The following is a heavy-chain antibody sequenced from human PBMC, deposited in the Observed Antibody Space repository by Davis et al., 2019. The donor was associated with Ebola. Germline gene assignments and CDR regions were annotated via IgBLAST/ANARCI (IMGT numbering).Heavy chain of an antibody. D-gene: IGHD6-19*01. CDR2: ISYDGSNK. CDR1: GFTFSSYE. V-gene: IGHV3-30*18. Sequence: GESLKISCAASGFTFSSYEMNWVRQAPGKGLEWVAVISYDGSNKYYADSVKGRFTISRDNSKNTLYLQMNSLRAEDTAVYYCAKDPAVNYYYYGMDVWGQGTTVTVSS. CDR3: AKDPAVNYYYYGMDV. J-gene: IGHJ6*02.